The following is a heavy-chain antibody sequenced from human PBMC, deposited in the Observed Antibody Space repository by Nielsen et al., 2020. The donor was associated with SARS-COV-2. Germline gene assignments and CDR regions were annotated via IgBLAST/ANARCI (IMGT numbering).Heavy chain of an antibody. CDR3: ASRYYDSSGYYYYFDY. V-gene: IGHV1-3*01. CDR2: INAGNGNT. J-gene: IGHJ4*02. D-gene: IGHD3-22*01. Sequence: ASVKVSCKASGYTFTSYTMHWVRQAPGQRLEWMGWINAGNGNTKYSQNFQGRVTITRDTSASTAYMELSSLRSEDTAVYYCASRYYDSSGYYYYFDYWGQGTLVTVSS. CDR1: GYTFTSYT.